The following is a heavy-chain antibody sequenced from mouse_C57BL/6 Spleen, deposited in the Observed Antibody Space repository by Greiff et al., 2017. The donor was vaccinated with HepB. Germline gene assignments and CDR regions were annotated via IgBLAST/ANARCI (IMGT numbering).Heavy chain of an antibody. CDR3: ARSPYYYDYDEGGSYAMDY. J-gene: IGHJ4*01. CDR1: GYTFTSYW. V-gene: IGHV1-52*01. D-gene: IGHD2-4*01. Sequence: QVQLQQPGAELVRPGSSVKLSCKASGYTFTSYWMHWVKQRPIQGLEWIGNIDPSDSETHYNQKFKDKATLTVDKSSSTAYMQLSSLTSGDSAVYYCARSPYYYDYDEGGSYAMDYWGQGTSVTVSS. CDR2: IDPSDSET.